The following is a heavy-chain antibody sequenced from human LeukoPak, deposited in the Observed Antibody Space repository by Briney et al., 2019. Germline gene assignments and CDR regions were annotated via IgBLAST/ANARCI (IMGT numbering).Heavy chain of an antibody. V-gene: IGHV3-9*01. J-gene: IGHJ5*02. CDR1: GFTFDDYA. D-gene: IGHD6-25*01. Sequence: GGSLRLSCAASGFTFDDYAMHWVRQAPGKGLEWVSGISWNSGGIGYADSVKGRFTISRDNAKNSLYLQMNSLRAEDTALYYCAKGLAAAGGWFDPWGQGTLVTVSS. CDR3: AKGLAAAGGWFDP. CDR2: ISWNSGGI.